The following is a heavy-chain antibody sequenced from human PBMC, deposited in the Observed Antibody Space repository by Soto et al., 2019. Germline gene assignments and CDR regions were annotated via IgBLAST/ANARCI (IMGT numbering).Heavy chain of an antibody. CDR3: ASSDDAFDI. J-gene: IGHJ3*02. CDR1: GGSISSGGYS. Sequence: SETLSLTCAVSGGSISSGGYSWSWIRQPPGKGLEWIGYIYHSGSTYYNPSLKSRVTISVDRSKNQFSLKLSSVTAADTAVYYCASSDDAFDIWGQGTMVTVSS. CDR2: IYHSGST. V-gene: IGHV4-30-2*01.